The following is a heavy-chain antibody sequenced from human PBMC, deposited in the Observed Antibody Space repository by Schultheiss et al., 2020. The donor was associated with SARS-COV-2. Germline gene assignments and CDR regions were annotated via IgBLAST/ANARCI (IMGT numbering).Heavy chain of an antibody. V-gene: IGHV4-39*01. Sequence: SETLSLTCTVSGGSMSSSTYYWGWIRQPPGKGLEWIGSIYYSGSTYYNPSLKSRVTMSVDTSKSQLSLKLSSVTAADTAVYYCARHLIAVAGLFDYWAQGTLVTGSS. CDR2: IYYSGST. J-gene: IGHJ4*02. D-gene: IGHD6-19*01. CDR3: ARHLIAVAGLFDY. CDR1: GGSMSSSTYY.